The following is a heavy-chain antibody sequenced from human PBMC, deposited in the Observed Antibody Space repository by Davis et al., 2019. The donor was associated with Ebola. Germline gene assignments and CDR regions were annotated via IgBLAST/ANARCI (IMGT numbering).Heavy chain of an antibody. CDR1: GFTFSNFY. D-gene: IGHD6-19*01. Sequence: GGSLRLSCAASGFTFSNFYMSWVRQAQGKGLEWVGKIKEDGSEKFYLESVKGRFTISRDNARNSVYLQMNNLRGEDTAVYYCAKDSGWQMSPWGQGTLVTVSS. J-gene: IGHJ5*02. V-gene: IGHV3-7*01. CDR3: AKDSGWQMSP. CDR2: IKEDGSEK.